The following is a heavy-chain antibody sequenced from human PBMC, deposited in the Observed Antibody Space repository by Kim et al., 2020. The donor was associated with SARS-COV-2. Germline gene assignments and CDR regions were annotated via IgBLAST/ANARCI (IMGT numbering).Heavy chain of an antibody. CDR3: ARDLVLLWFGELLYQFDY. V-gene: IGHV1-3*01. D-gene: IGHD3-10*01. Sequence: ASVKVSCKASGYTFTSYAMHWVRQAPGQRLEWMGWINAGNGNTKYSQKFQGRITITRDTSASTAYMELSSLRSEDTAVYYCARDLVLLWFGELLYQFDYWGQGTLVTVSS. CDR1: GYTFTSYA. CDR2: INAGNGNT. J-gene: IGHJ4*02.